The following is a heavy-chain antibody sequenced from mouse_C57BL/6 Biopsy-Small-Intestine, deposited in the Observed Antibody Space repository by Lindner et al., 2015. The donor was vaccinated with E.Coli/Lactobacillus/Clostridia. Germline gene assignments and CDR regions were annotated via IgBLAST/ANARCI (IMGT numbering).Heavy chain of an antibody. D-gene: IGHD1-1*01. V-gene: IGHV1-81*01. CDR2: ISAYNGNT. CDR1: GYTFTSYG. J-gene: IGHJ1*01. Sequence: SVKVSCKASGYTFTSYGISWVRQAPGQGLEWMGWISAYNGNTNYAQKLQGRVTMTTDTSTSTAYMELGSLRSDDTAVYYCARDSSSWYYYYYGMDVWGQGTTVTVSS. CDR3: ARDSSSWYYYYYGMDV.